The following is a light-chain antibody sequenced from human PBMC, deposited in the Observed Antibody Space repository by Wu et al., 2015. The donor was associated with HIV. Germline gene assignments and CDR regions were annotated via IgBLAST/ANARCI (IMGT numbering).Light chain of an antibody. J-gene: IGKJ2*01. Sequence: EIVMTQSPATLSVSPGERATLSCRASQSVSSNLAWYQQKPGQAPRLLIYGASSRATGIPDRFSGSGSGTDFTLTISRLEPEDFAVYYCQQYGSSRYTFGQGTKLEIK. CDR1: QSVSSN. V-gene: IGKV3-20*01. CDR3: QQYGSSRYT. CDR2: GAS.